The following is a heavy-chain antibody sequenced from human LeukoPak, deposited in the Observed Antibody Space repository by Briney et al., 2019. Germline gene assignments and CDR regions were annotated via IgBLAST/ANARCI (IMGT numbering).Heavy chain of an antibody. J-gene: IGHJ4*02. CDR2: IQNDGNRQ. CDR3: TNGSYYCFPN. CDR1: GLTFSMPP. Sequence: GGSLRLSCAASGLTFSMPPMDWVRQAPGKGLEWVAFIQNDGNRQNYADSVRGQFTISRDTSKNTLYLQLYSLRPHDTALFFCTNGSYYCFPNWGQGTLVTVS. V-gene: IGHV3-30*02. D-gene: IGHD2-15*01.